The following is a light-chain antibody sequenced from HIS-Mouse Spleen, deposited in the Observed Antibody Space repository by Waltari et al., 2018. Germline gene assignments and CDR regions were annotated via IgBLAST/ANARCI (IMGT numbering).Light chain of an antibody. Sequence: QSVLTQPPSASGAPGQRVTISCTGSSSNIGSNYVELYQQHPGTATKLLIYRNNQRPSGVPDRFSGSKSGTSASLAISGLRSEDEADYYCAACDDSLSGPVFGGGTKLTVL. CDR1: SSNIGSNY. V-gene: IGLV1-47*01. CDR2: RNN. J-gene: IGLJ3*02. CDR3: AACDDSLSGPV.